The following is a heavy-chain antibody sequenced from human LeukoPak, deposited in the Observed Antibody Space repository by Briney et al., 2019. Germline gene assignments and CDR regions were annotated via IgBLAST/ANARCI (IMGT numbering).Heavy chain of an antibody. J-gene: IGHJ4*02. V-gene: IGHV3-11*01. CDR3: ARGADYDQFDY. CDR2: ISSSGTTI. CDR1: GFTFTDYY. Sequence: GGSLRLSCAASGFTFTDYYMNWIRQAPGKGLEWVSYISSSGTTISYADSVKGRFTISRDNAKNSVYLQMNSLRAEDTAVYYCARGADYDQFDYWGQGTLVTVSS. D-gene: IGHD4-17*01.